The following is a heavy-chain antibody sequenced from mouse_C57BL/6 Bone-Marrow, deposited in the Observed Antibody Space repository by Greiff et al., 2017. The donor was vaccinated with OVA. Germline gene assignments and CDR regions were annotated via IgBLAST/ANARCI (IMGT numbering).Heavy chain of an antibody. V-gene: IGHV1-64*01. Sequence: QVQLQQPGAELIKPGASVKLSCKASGYTFTSYWMHWVKQRPGQGLEWIGMIHPNSGSTNYNEKFKSKATLTVDKSSSTAYMQLSSLTSEDSAVYYCASSHFYYFDYWGQGTTLTVSS. CDR3: ASSHFYYFDY. CDR1: GYTFTSYW. CDR2: IHPNSGST. J-gene: IGHJ2*01.